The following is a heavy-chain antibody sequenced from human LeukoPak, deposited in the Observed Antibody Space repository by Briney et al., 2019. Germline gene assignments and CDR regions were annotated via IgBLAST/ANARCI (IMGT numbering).Heavy chain of an antibody. J-gene: IGHJ4*02. CDR2: IKQDGSEQ. D-gene: IGHD6-19*01. CDR1: GFTLSSHW. CDR3: ARESAGGPDY. Sequence: GGSLRLSCAASGFTLSSHWMSWVRQAPGKGLEGVANIKQDGSEQYYVDSVRGRFTISRDNAKNSLYLQMNSLTAEDTAIYYCARESAGGPDYWGQGTLVTVSS. V-gene: IGHV3-7*05.